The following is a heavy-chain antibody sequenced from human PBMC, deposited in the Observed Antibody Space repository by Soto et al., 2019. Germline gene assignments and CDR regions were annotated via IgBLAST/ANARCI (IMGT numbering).Heavy chain of an antibody. CDR3: ARDHANCGGDCYTNLFDP. D-gene: IGHD2-21*02. V-gene: IGHV3-74*01. CDR2: ISVDGRTT. CDR1: GFTFTNHW. J-gene: IGHJ5*02. Sequence: EVHLVESGGGLVQPGGSLRLSCAASGFTFTNHWMHWVRQAPGKGLVWVSRISVDGRTTNYADSVKGRFTISRDNAKKTLYLQMNSLRTEDTAVYYCARDHANCGGDCYTNLFDPWGQGTLVTVSS.